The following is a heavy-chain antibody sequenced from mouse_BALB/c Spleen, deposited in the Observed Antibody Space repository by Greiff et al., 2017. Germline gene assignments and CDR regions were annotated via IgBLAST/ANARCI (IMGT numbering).Heavy chain of an antibody. CDR2: ILPGSGST. CDR1: GYTFSSYW. CDR3: ASYGNYFAWFAY. J-gene: IGHJ3*01. D-gene: IGHD2-1*01. Sequence: LQESGAELMKPGASVKISCKATGYTFSSYWIEWVKQRPGHGLEWIGEILPGSGSTNYNEKFKGKATFTADTSSNTAYMQLSSLTSEDSAVYYCASYGNYFAWFAYWGQGTLVTVSA. V-gene: IGHV1-9*01.